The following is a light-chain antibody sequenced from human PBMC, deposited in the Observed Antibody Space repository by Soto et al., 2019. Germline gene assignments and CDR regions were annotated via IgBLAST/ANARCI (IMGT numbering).Light chain of an antibody. V-gene: IGKV1-12*02. J-gene: IGKJ2*01. CDR3: QQANTLPYT. CDR2: AAS. CDR1: QPISSW. Sequence: DIQMTQSPSSMSASVGDRVTITCRASQPISSWLAWYQQKPGKAPNLLIYAASTLQSGVPSRFSGSASGTDFTLAISSLQPEDSATYYCQQANTLPYTFGQGTKLEIK.